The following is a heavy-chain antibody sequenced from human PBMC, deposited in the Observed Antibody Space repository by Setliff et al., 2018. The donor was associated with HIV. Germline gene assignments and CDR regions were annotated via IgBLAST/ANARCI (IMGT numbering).Heavy chain of an antibody. Sequence: AGGSLRLSCVASGFNIEEYAMAWVRQVPGKGLEWVSSVSWNSVKIDYADSVKGRFTISRDNAKNSLFLQMNSLRSEDTAVYYCAKKVPGVGVAGPFDYWGQGTLVTVSS. CDR2: VSWNSVKI. CDR3: AKKVPGVGVAGPFDY. J-gene: IGHJ4*02. CDR1: GFNIEEYA. D-gene: IGHD6-19*01. V-gene: IGHV3-9*01.